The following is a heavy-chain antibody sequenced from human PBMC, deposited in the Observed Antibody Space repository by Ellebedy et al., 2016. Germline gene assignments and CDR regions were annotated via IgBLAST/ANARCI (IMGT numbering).Heavy chain of an antibody. CDR1: GDSVSSNNYF. Sequence: GSLRLXXTVSGDSVSSNNYFWGWVRQPPGKGLQWIGSIFHSDSTYYNPSLKSRLTVSVDWSKNQFSLRLTSVTAADTAVYFCVSTAAGGTVYYYFGMDVWGQGTTVTVSS. D-gene: IGHD6-13*01. V-gene: IGHV4-39*07. CDR3: VSTAAGGTVYYYFGMDV. CDR2: IFHSDST. J-gene: IGHJ6*02.